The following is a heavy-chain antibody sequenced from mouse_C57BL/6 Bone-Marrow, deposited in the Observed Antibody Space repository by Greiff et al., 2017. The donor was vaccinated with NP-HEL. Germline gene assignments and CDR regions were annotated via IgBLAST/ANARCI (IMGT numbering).Heavy chain of an antibody. V-gene: IGHV5-12*01. CDR3: ARQLGFAY. CDR2: ISNGGGSN. D-gene: IGHD3-1*01. Sequence: EVQGVESGGGLVQPGGSLKLSCAASGFTFSDYYMYWVRQTPEKRLEWVAYISNGGGSNYYPDTVKGRFTISRDNAKNTLYLQMSRLKSEDTAMYYCARQLGFAYWGQGTLVTVSA. CDR1: GFTFSDYY. J-gene: IGHJ3*01.